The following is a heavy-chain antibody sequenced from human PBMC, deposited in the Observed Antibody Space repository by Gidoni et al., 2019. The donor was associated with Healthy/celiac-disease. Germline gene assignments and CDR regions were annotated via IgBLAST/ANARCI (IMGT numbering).Heavy chain of an antibody. V-gene: IGHV3-21*01. CDR2: ISSSSSYI. J-gene: IGHJ4*02. CDR1: GFPFSSYS. Sequence: EVQLVESGGGLVKPGGSLRLSCAASGFPFSSYSMNWVRQAPGKGLEWVSSISSSSSYIYYADSVKGRFTISRDNAKNSLYLQMNSLRAEDTAVYYCAREGAEGYYFDYWGQGTLVTVSS. CDR3: AREGAEGYYFDY.